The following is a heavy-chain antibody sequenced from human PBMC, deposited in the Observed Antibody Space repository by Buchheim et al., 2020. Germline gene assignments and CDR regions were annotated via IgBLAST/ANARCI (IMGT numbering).Heavy chain of an antibody. V-gene: IGHV3-15*01. J-gene: IGHJ6*02. CDR1: GFTFSNAW. Sequence: EVQLVESGGGLVKPGGALRLSCAASGFTFSNAWMSWVRQAPGKGLEWVGHIKTKTDGGTTDYAAPVKGRFTISRDDSKNTVYLQMNSLKTEDTGVYLCTLIREYYPYGMDVWGQGTT. D-gene: IGHD3-10*01. CDR2: IKTKTDGGTT. CDR3: TLIREYYPYGMDV.